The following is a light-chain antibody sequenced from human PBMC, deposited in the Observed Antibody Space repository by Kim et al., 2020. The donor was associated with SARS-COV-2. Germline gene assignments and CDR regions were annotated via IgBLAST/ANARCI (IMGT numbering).Light chain of an antibody. CDR3: TSYRSSGYV. V-gene: IGLV2-14*03. CDR2: DVF. Sequence: QSALTQPASVSGSPGQSITISCTGTSSDVGGYNYVSLYQQYPGKAPKLMIYDVFKRPSGVSNRFSGSKSGNTASLTISGLQAEDEADYYCTSYRSSGYVFGTGTKVTVL. J-gene: IGLJ1*01. CDR1: SSDVGGYNY.